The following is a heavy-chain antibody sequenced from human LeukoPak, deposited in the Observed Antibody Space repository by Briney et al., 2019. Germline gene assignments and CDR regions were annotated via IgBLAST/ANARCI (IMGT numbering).Heavy chain of an antibody. D-gene: IGHD2-15*01. CDR3: ARSDACSGGSCYSNAFDF. Sequence: ASVKVSCKASGYTFTTYAVNWVRQAPGQGLEWMGWINTNTGNPTYAQGFTGGFVFSLDTSVSMAYLQGSSLKAEDTAVYYCARSDACSGGSCYSNAFDFWGQGTLVTVSS. CDR2: INTNTGNP. V-gene: IGHV7-4-1*04. CDR1: GYTFTTYA. J-gene: IGHJ3*01.